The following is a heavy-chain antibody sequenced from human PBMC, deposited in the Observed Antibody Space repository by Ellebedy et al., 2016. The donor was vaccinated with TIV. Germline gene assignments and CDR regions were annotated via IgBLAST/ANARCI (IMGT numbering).Heavy chain of an antibody. Sequence: AASVTVSCKASGYTFTSYHINWVRQATGQGLEWMGWMNPNNGNAGYAQKFQGRITITRNTSISTASMELSSLRSEDTAVYYCARGGDYSEYWYFALWGRGTLVTVSS. CDR1: GYTFTSYH. CDR3: ARGGDYSEYWYFAL. J-gene: IGHJ2*01. V-gene: IGHV1-8*03. CDR2: MNPNNGNA. D-gene: IGHD4-11*01.